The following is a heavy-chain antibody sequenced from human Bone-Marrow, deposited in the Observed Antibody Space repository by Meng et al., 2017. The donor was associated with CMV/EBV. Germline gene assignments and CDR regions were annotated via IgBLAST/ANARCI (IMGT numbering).Heavy chain of an antibody. CDR2: IKKKSDGGTT. Sequence: GASLKLSCAASGFTFRNAWMSWVRQAPGKGLEWVGRIKKKSDGGTTDYAAPVKGRFTISRANSKNTLYLQMNSLKTEDTAVYDCTTDPYLSARWGMDVWGQGTTVTVSS. D-gene: IGHD5-24*01. CDR3: TTDPYLSARWGMDV. J-gene: IGHJ6*02. V-gene: IGHV3-15*01. CDR1: GFTFRNAW.